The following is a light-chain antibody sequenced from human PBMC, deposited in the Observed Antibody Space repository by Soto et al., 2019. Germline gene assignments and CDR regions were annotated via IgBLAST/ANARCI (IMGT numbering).Light chain of an antibody. CDR3: QQYGSSPIT. V-gene: IGKV3-20*01. CDR2: GAF. Sequence: EILMTQSPATLSVSPRERPTLSCRASQSVTNSLAWYQQKPGQPPRLLIYGAFNRAAGIPARLSGSGSGTDFTLTISRLEPEDFAVYYCQQYGSSPITFGQGTRLEI. CDR1: QSVTNS. J-gene: IGKJ5*01.